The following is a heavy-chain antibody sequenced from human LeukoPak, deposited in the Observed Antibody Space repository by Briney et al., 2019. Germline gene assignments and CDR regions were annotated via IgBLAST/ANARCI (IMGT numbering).Heavy chain of an antibody. Sequence: GGSLRLSCAASGFTFSSYWMSWVRQAPGKGLEWVSAISGSGGSTYYADSVKGRFTISRDNSKNTLYLQMNSLRAEDTAVYYCAKKSETTYYDILTGYPAGEDYWGQGTLVTVSS. CDR2: ISGSGGST. D-gene: IGHD3-9*01. CDR1: GFTFSSYW. V-gene: IGHV3-23*01. CDR3: AKKSETTYYDILTGYPAGEDY. J-gene: IGHJ4*02.